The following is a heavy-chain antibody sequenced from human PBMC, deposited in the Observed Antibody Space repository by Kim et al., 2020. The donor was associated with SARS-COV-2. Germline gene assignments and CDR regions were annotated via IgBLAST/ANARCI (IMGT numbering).Heavy chain of an antibody. D-gene: IGHD3-10*01. J-gene: IGHJ4*02. CDR2: GYYGGTT. CDR3: ARLPSVLLWAGDKGYYFDY. V-gene: IGHV4-39*01. Sequence: SETLSLTCTVSGASISSSTFYWGWVRQTPGKGLEWIGSGYYGGTTFYNPSLKSRVTISVDTSKNQFSLKMSSVTAADTAVYYCARLPSVLLWAGDKGYYFDYWGQGTLVTVSS. CDR1: GASISSSTFY.